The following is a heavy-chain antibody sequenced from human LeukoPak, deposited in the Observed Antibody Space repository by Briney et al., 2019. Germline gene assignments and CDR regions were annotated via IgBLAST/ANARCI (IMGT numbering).Heavy chain of an antibody. Sequence: PSETLSLTCTVSGGSVSSGSYYWSWIRQPPGKGLEWIGYIYYSGSTNYNPSLKSRVTISVDTSRNQFSLKLSSVTAADTAVYYCARDFIAVAGTGYYYGMDVWGQGTTVTVSS. CDR3: ARDFIAVAGTGYYYGMDV. J-gene: IGHJ6*02. D-gene: IGHD6-19*01. CDR2: IYYSGST. V-gene: IGHV4-61*01. CDR1: GGSVSSGSYY.